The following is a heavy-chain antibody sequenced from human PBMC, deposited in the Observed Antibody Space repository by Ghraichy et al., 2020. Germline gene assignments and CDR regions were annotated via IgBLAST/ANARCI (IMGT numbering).Heavy chain of an antibody. D-gene: IGHD2-15*01. CDR3: ARHRVVAVAASYHYYSLDV. V-gene: IGHV5-51*01. Sequence: GESLNISCKGSGYSFSGYWIGWVRQMPGKGLEWMGIIYPGDSDTRYSPSLQGQVPISADKSISPAYLPWGPLKASDSALYYCARHRVVAVAASYHYYSLDVWRQGTTVTVSS. J-gene: IGHJ6*02. CDR1: GYSFSGYW. CDR2: IYPGDSDT.